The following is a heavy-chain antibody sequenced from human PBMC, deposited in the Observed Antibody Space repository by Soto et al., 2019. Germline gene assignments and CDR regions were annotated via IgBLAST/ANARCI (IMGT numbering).Heavy chain of an antibody. D-gene: IGHD3-22*01. V-gene: IGHV1-69*02. CDR1: GGTFSSYT. J-gene: IGHJ5*02. CDR2: IIPILGIA. CDR3: ASGPDVSSGYYYGVDP. Sequence: QVQLVQSGAEVKKPGSSVKVSCKASGGTFSSYTISWVRQAPGQGLEWMGRIIPILGIANYAQKFQGRVTITADKSTSTAYMELSSLRSEDTAVYYCASGPDVSSGYYYGVDPWGQGTLVTVSS.